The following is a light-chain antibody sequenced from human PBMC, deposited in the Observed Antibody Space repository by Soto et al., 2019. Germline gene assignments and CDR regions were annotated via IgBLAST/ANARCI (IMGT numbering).Light chain of an antibody. V-gene: IGLV2-14*03. CDR3: SSYTTINTVV. CDR2: NVN. J-gene: IGLJ3*02. Sequence: QSALTQPASVSGSPGQSITLSCTGTSSDVGAYNYVSWYQQHPDKAPKLMIYNVNNRPSGVSDRFFGSKSGTTASLTISGLQAEDEADYYCSSYTTINTVVFGGGTKLTVL. CDR1: SSDVGAYNY.